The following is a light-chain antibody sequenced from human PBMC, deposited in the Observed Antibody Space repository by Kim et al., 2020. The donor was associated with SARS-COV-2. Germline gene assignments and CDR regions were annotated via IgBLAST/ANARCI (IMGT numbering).Light chain of an antibody. J-gene: IGLJ3*02. CDR3: QAWDSLTAV. Sequence: SYELTQPPSVSVSPGQTASITCSGDKLGDKYACWYQQKPGQSPVLVIYQDSKRPSGIPERFSGSNSGNTATLTLSGTQAMDEADYYCQAWDSLTAVFGGG. CDR1: KLGDKY. V-gene: IGLV3-1*01. CDR2: QDS.